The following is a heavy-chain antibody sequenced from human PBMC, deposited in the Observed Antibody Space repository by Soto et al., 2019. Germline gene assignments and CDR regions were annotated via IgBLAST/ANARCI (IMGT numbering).Heavy chain of an antibody. CDR2: INSDGSST. V-gene: IGHV3-74*01. CDR1: GFTFSSDW. D-gene: IGHD2-15*01. CDR3: ASAVVTGY. Sequence: EVQLVESGGGLVQPGGSLRLSCAVSGFTFSSDWMHWVRQAPGKGLVWVSRINSDGSSTSYADSVKGRFTISRDNAKNTLYLQMNRLRAEDTAVYHCASAVVTGYWGQGTLVTVSS. J-gene: IGHJ4*02.